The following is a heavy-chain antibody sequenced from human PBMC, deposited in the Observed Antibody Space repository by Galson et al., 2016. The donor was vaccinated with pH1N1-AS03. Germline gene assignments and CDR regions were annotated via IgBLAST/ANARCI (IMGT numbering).Heavy chain of an antibody. CDR1: GFSFSSYA. Sequence: SLRLSCAASGFSFSSYAMSRVRQAPGKGLDWVSTISGNGGTTYHADSVKGRFTISRDNSKDTVYLQMNSLRGEDAAVYYCARGLRDDYYGMDVWGQGTTVTVSS. CDR2: ISGNGGTT. CDR3: ARGLRDDYYGMDV. V-gene: IGHV3-23*01. J-gene: IGHJ6*02.